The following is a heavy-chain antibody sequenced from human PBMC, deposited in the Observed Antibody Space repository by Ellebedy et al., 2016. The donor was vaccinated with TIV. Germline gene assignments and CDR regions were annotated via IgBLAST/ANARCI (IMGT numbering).Heavy chain of an antibody. CDR3: ARLTTYGDYVFDY. V-gene: IGHV4-30-4*01. CDR1: GGSISSGDYY. J-gene: IGHJ4*02. Sequence: MPSETLSLTCTVSGGSISSGDYYWSWIRQPPGKGLEWIGYIYYSGSTYYNPSLKSRVTISVDTSKNQFSLKLSSVTAADTAVYYCARLTTYGDYVFDYWGQGTLVTVSS. D-gene: IGHD4-17*01. CDR2: IYYSGST.